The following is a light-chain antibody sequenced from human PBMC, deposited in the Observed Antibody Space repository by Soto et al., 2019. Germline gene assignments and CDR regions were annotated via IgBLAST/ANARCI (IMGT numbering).Light chain of an antibody. J-gene: IGKJ2*01. CDR1: QSVLYSSNNKNY. Sequence: DIVMTQSPASLAVSLGERATINCKSSQSVLYSSNNKNYLAWYQQKPGQPPKLLIYWASTRESGVPDRFSGSGSGTDFTLTTSSLQAEDVAVYYCQQYYSTPPMYTFGQGTKLEIK. CDR3: QQYYSTPPMYT. CDR2: WAS. V-gene: IGKV4-1*01.